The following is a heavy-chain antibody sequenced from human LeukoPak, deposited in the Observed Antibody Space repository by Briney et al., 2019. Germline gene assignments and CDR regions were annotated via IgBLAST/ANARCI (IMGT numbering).Heavy chain of an antibody. V-gene: IGHV1-2*02. D-gene: IGHD4-17*01. CDR2: INPNSGGT. CDR3: ARDGMADGDYFDY. CDR1: GYTFTGYY. J-gene: IGHJ4*02. Sequence: ASVKVSCKASGYTFTGYYMHWVRQAPGQGLEWMGWINPNSGGTNYAQKLQGRVTMTTDTSTSTAYMELRSLRSDDTAVYYCARDGMADGDYFDYWGQGTLVTVS.